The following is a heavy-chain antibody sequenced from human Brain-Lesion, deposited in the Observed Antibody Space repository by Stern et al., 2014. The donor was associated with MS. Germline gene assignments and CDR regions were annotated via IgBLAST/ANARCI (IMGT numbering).Heavy chain of an antibody. CDR1: GGSVSSTSYA. CDR2: IYYSGNT. D-gene: IGHD2-15*01. CDR3: AGEEDIRYCSGGSCTGNWFDP. V-gene: IGHV4-39*01. Sequence: VHLVESGPGLVKPSETLSLTCTVAGGSVSSTSYAWAWIRQPPGKGLEWIGTIYYSGNTYYSPSLKSRLTISLDTSKNQFSLQLRSVTDADTAVYYCAGEEDIRYCSGGSCTGNWFDPWGQGTLVTVSS. J-gene: IGHJ5*02.